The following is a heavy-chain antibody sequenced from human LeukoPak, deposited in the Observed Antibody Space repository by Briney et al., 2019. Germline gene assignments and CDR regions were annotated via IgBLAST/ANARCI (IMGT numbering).Heavy chain of an antibody. D-gene: IGHD1-26*01. V-gene: IGHV4-39*01. J-gene: IGHJ3*02. Sequence: SETLSLTCTVSGGSISSSTYYWGWIRQPPGKGLEWIGSIYYSGSTYYNPSLKSRVTISVDTSKNQFSLKLNSVTAADTAVYYCVTPYSGGYHGLDIWGQGTTVTVSS. CDR1: GGSISSSTYY. CDR3: VTPYSGGYHGLDI. CDR2: IYYSGST.